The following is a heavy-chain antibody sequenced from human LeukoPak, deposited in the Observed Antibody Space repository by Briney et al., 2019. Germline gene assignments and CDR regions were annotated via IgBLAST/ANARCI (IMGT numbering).Heavy chain of an antibody. D-gene: IGHD3-10*01. J-gene: IGHJ4*02. CDR2: IYHSGST. CDR1: GGSISSGGYS. V-gene: IGHV4-30-2*01. CDR3: ARGIRGYYGSGSLDY. Sequence: PSETLSLTCAVSGGSISSGGYSWSWIRQPPGKGLEWIGYIYHSGSTYYNPSLKSRVTISVDRSKNQFSLKLSSETAADTAVYYCARGIRGYYGSGSLDYWGQGTLVTVSS.